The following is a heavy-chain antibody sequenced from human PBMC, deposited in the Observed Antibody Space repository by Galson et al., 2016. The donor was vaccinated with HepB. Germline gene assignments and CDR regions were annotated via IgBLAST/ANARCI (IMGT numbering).Heavy chain of an antibody. J-gene: IGHJ4*02. D-gene: IGHD2-15*01. CDR1: GFTFSSYG. CDR2: ISYDGTNQ. V-gene: IGHV3-30*19. CDR3: ARAMAIAKILGAFDY. Sequence: SLRLSCAASGFTFSSYGMHWVRQAPGKGLEWVAVISYDGTNQYYADSVKGRFTISRDTSHNTLYLQMNRLSPEDTAVYYCARAMAIAKILGAFDYWGQGTRVTVSS.